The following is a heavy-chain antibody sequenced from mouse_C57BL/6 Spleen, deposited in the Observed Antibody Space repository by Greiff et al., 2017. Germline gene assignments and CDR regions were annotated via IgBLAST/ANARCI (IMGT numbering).Heavy chain of an antibody. V-gene: IGHV1-59*01. Sequence: VQLQQPGAELVRPGTSVKLSCKASGYTFTSYWMHWVKQRPGQGLEWIGVIDPSDSYTNYNQKFKGKATLTVDTSSSTAYMQLSSLTSEDFAVYYCARKNDGYYEGFAYWGQGTLVTVSA. CDR1: GYTFTSYW. J-gene: IGHJ3*01. CDR3: ARKNDGYYEGFAY. CDR2: IDPSDSYT. D-gene: IGHD2-3*01.